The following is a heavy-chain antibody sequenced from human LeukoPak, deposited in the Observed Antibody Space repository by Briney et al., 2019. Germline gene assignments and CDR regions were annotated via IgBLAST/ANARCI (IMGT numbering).Heavy chain of an antibody. Sequence: GGSLRLSCAASGFTFSSYSMSWVRQAPGKGLEWVSSISSSSSYIYYADSVKGRFTISRDNAKNSLYLQMNSLRAEDTAVYYCARGIYDYGDFNFDYWGQGTLVTVSS. V-gene: IGHV3-21*01. CDR2: ISSSSSYI. CDR1: GFTFSSYS. D-gene: IGHD4-17*01. J-gene: IGHJ4*02. CDR3: ARGIYDYGDFNFDY.